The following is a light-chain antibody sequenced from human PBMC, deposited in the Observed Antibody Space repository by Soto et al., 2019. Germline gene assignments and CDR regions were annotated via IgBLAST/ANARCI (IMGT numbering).Light chain of an antibody. CDR2: EDN. J-gene: IGLJ3*02. V-gene: IGLV6-57*01. Sequence: NFMLTQPYSVSESPGKTVTISCTRSSGSIASKYVQWYQQRPGSSPTTVIYEDNQRPSGVPDRFSGSIDSSSNSASLTISGLETEDEADYYCQSYDATNQVFGGGTTLTVL. CDR3: QSYDATNQV. CDR1: SGSIASKY.